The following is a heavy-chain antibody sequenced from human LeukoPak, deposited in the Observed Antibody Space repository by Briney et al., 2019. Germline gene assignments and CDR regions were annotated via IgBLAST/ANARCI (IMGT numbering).Heavy chain of an antibody. CDR1: GFTFSSYG. J-gene: IGHJ6*03. CDR3: ARRTSPGYMDV. Sequence: GGSLRLSCAASGFTFSSYGMHWVRQAPGKGLEWVAVISYDGSNKYYADSVKGRFTISRDNAKNSLYLQMNSLRAEDTAVYYCARRTSPGYMDVWGKGTTVTVSS. CDR2: ISYDGSNK. D-gene: IGHD2-2*01. V-gene: IGHV3-30*03.